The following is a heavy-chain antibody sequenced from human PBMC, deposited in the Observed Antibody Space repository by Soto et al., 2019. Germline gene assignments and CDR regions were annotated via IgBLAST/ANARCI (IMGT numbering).Heavy chain of an antibody. CDR3: ARLLIPSYDYIWGSYRREPWYFDL. CDR1: GGSIGSYY. Sequence: PSETLSLTCTVSGGSIGSYYWSWIRQPPGKGLEWIGYIYYSGSTNYNPSLKSRVTISVDTSKNQFSLKLSSVTAADTAVYYCARLLIPSYDYIWGSYRREPWYFDLWGRGTLVTVSS. CDR2: IYYSGST. D-gene: IGHD3-16*02. V-gene: IGHV4-59*08. J-gene: IGHJ2*01.